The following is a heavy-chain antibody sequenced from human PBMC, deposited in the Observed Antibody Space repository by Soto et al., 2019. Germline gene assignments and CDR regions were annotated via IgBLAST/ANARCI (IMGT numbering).Heavy chain of an antibody. CDR2: IAPNGRST. CDR3: ASGVYDSSAYFDY. V-gene: IGHV3-74*01. Sequence: EVQLVESGGGLVQPGGSLRLSCATSGFTFNTYWMHWIRQVPGEGLVWVARIAPNGRSTTYADSVKGRFTISRDNAKSTVCLQMNSLRVEDTAVYSCASGVYDSSAYFDYWGQGALVTVSS. CDR1: GFTFNTYW. J-gene: IGHJ4*02. D-gene: IGHD3-22*01.